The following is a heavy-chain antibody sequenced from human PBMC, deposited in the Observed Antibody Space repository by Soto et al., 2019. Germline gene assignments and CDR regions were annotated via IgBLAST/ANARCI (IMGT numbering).Heavy chain of an antibody. V-gene: IGHV3-49*04. CDR1: GFTFGEYA. Sequence: GGSLRLSCTASGFTFGEYAMSWVRQAPGKGLEWVGFIRSKAYGGTTEYAASVKGRFTISRDDSKSIAYLQMNSLKTEDTAVYYCTRDADFWSGYYTFPLYYYYGMDVWGQGTTVTVSS. CDR2: IRSKAYGGTT. J-gene: IGHJ6*02. D-gene: IGHD3-3*01. CDR3: TRDADFWSGYYTFPLYYYYGMDV.